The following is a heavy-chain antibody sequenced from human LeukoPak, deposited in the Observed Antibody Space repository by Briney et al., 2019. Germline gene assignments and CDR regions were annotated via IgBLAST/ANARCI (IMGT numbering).Heavy chain of an antibody. V-gene: IGHV3-74*01. CDR2: INSDGSNT. Sequence: GGYLRLSCAASGFTFSTYWMHWVRQTPGKGLVWVSRINSDGSNTNYADSVKGRFTISRDNSKNTLYLQMNSLRAEDTAVYYCAKSYYDILPWDYWGQGTLVTVSS. CDR3: AKSYYDILPWDY. D-gene: IGHD3-9*01. CDR1: GFTFSTYW. J-gene: IGHJ4*02.